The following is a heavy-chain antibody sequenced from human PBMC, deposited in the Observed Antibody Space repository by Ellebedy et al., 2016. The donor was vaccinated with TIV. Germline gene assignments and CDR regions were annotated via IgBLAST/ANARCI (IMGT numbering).Heavy chain of an antibody. V-gene: IGHV1-18*04. CDR2: VSAYTGDT. CDR3: ARVIGVLDCDGAICSPPPPLDY. CDR1: GYTFTSFG. J-gene: IGHJ4*02. D-gene: IGHD4/OR15-4a*01. Sequence: ASVKVSCKASGYTFTSFGISWLRQAPGQGLEWMGWVSAYTGDTKYAQTVQGRVTMTTDTPTKTGYMELRSLRSDDTAVYYCARVIGVLDCDGAICSPPPPLDYWGQGTLVTVSS.